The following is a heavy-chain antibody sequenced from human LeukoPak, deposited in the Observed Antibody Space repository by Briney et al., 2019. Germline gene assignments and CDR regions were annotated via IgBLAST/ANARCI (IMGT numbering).Heavy chain of an antibody. Sequence: GGSLRLSCAASGFTFYNYWMNWVRQAPGKGLEWVANIKQDGSEKYYVDSVRGRFTISRDNAKNALFLQMNSLRAEDTAVYFCANALGAHYFDYWGQGTLVTVSS. J-gene: IGHJ4*02. CDR1: GFTFYNYW. V-gene: IGHV3-7*05. CDR2: IKQDGSEK. D-gene: IGHD1-26*01. CDR3: ANALGAHYFDY.